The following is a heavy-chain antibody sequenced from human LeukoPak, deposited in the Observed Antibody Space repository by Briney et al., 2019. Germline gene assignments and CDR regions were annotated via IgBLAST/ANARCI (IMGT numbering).Heavy chain of an antibody. CDR2: IYYSGST. D-gene: IGHD4-17*01. Sequence: SETLSLTCTVSGGSISSHYWSWIRQPPGKGLEWIGYIYYSGSTNYNPSLKGRVTISVDTSKNQFSLKLSSVTAADTAVYYCATATPLSAFDIWGQGTMVTVSS. V-gene: IGHV4-59*11. CDR1: GGSISSHY. CDR3: ATATPLSAFDI. J-gene: IGHJ3*02.